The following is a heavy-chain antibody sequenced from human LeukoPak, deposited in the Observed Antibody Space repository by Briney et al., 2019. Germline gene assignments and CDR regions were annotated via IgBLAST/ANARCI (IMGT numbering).Heavy chain of an antibody. V-gene: IGHV3-48*04. CDR1: GFTFSSYS. D-gene: IGHD6-13*01. CDR2: IRSSSNII. Sequence: GGSLRLSCAASGFTFSSYSMNWIRQAPGKGLEWVSYIRSSSNIIYYADSVKGRFTISRDNAENTLYLQMNSLRAEDAAVYYCARGYSSSWYNWLDPWGQGTLVTVSS. CDR3: ARGYSSSWYNWLDP. J-gene: IGHJ5*02.